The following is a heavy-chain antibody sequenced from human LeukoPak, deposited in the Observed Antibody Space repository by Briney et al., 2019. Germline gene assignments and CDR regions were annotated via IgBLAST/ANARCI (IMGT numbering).Heavy chain of an antibody. J-gene: IGHJ4*02. CDR3: AKTPSHLNSPNFFDY. CDR2: IGDSTVSA. CDR1: GFTLCSYA. Sequence: PGGSTSLFCAPSGFTLCSYAKSWLRHAPGKGLEWFSTIGDSTVSAYSADSVKGRFTISRDHSKNTLYLQMSSLRAEDTAVYFCAKTPSHLNSPNFFDYWGQGTLVTVSS. V-gene: IGHV3-23*01. D-gene: IGHD1-1*01.